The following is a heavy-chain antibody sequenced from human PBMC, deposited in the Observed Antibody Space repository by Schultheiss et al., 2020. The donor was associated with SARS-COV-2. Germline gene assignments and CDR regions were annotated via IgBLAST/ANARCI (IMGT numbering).Heavy chain of an antibody. J-gene: IGHJ4*02. Sequence: SETLSLTCTVSGGSISSYYWSWIRQPPGKGLEWIGYIYYSGSTNYNPSLKSRVTISVDTSKNQFSLKLSSVTAADTAVYYCAREWLQTLYFDYWGQGTLVTVSS. CDR1: GGSISSYY. CDR3: AREWLQTLYFDY. CDR2: IYYSGST. D-gene: IGHD3-22*01. V-gene: IGHV4-59*12.